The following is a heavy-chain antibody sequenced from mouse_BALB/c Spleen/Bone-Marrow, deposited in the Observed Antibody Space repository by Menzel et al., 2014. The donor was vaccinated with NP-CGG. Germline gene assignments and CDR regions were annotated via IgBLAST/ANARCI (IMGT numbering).Heavy chain of an antibody. D-gene: IGHD2-4*01. CDR1: GFSLTGYG. Sequence: VKVVESGPGLVAPSQSLSITCTVSGFSLTGYGVSWVRQSPGKGLEWLGIIWGDGSTDYNSALKSRLSISKDNSKSQVFLKRNSLQTDDTARYYCARDSFLITRALDYWGQGTSVTVSS. J-gene: IGHJ4*01. V-gene: IGHV2-6-7*01. CDR3: ARDSFLITRALDY. CDR2: IWGDGST.